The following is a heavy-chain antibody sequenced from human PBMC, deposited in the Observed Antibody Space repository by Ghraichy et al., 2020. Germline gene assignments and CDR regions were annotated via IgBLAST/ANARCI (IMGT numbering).Heavy chain of an antibody. Sequence: GGSLRLSCAASGFTFSSYAMSWVRQAPGKGLEWVSAISGSGGSTYYADSVKGRFTISRDNSKNTLYLQMNSLRAEDTAVYYCAKAPRLLWFGELFFNYWGQGTLVTVSS. CDR1: GFTFSSYA. CDR2: ISGSGGST. CDR3: AKAPRLLWFGELFFNY. V-gene: IGHV3-23*01. J-gene: IGHJ4*02. D-gene: IGHD3-10*01.